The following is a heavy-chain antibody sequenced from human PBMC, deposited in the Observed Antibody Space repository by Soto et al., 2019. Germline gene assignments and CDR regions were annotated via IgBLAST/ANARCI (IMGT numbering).Heavy chain of an antibody. CDR3: ARDRVVTDY. CDR1: GFTFSSYG. D-gene: IGHD3-16*02. CDR2: IWYDGSNK. J-gene: IGHJ4*02. V-gene: IGHV3-33*01. Sequence: ESGGGVVQPGRSLRLSCAASGFTFSSYGMHWVRQAPGKGLEWVAVIWYDGSNKYYADSVKGRFTISRDNSKNTLYLQMNGLIAEDTAVYYCARDRVVTDYWGQGTLVTVSS.